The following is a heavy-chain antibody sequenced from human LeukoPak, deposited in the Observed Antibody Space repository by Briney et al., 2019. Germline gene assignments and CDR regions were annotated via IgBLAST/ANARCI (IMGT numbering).Heavy chain of an antibody. CDR3: ARDYGMDV. V-gene: IGHV3-30-3*01. CDR1: EFTLSTYA. J-gene: IGHJ6*02. CDR2: ISYDGSNK. Sequence: PGGSLRLSCAASEFTLSTYAMHWVRQAPGKGLEWVALISYDGSNKYYADSVKGRFTISRDNSKNTLYLQMNSLRAEDTAVYYCARDYGMDVWGQGTTVTVSS.